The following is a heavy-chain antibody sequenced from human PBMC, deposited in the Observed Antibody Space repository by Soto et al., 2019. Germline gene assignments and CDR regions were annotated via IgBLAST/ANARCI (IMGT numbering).Heavy chain of an antibody. CDR2: IHYSGTT. CDR3: AAGEASSRNLAPYYLDF. CDR1: GGSVSSGSYY. J-gene: IGHJ4*02. D-gene: IGHD6-13*01. V-gene: IGHV4-61*01. Sequence: SETLSLTCTVSGGSVSSGSYYWTWIRQPPGKGLECIGYIHYSGTTSFFPSYNPSLRSRVTISEDTSKNQFSLKLLSVTTADTAVYFCAAGEASSRNLAPYYLDFWGQGTLVTVSS.